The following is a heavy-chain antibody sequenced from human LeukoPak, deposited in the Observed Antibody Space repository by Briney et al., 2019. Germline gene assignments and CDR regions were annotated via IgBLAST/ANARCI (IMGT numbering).Heavy chain of an antibody. D-gene: IGHD4-17*01. CDR2: INPNSGGT. J-gene: IGHJ4*02. Sequence: ASVKVSCKASGYTFTGYYMHWVRQAPGQGLEWMGWINPNSGGTNYAQKFQGRVTMTRDTSISTAYMELSRLRSDDTAVYYCARENGDFLYYFDYWGQGTLVTVSS. CDR1: GYTFTGYY. V-gene: IGHV1-2*02. CDR3: ARENGDFLYYFDY.